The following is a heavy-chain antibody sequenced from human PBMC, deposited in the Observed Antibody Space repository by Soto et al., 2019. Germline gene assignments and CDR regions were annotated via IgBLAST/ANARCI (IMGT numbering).Heavy chain of an antibody. CDR1: GYTFTNYG. CDR2: ISAYNGNT. CDR3: ARVPPDCSGGSCYFWFDP. D-gene: IGHD2-15*01. Sequence: GASVKASCKASGYTFTNYGISWVRQAPGQGLEWMGWISAYNGNTNYAQKLQGRVTMTTDTSTSTAYMELRSLRSDDTAVYYCARVPPDCSGGSCYFWFDPWGQGTLVTVSS. V-gene: IGHV1-18*01. J-gene: IGHJ5*02.